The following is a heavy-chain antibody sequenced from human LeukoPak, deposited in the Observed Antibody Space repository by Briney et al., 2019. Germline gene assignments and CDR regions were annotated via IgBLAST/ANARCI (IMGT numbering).Heavy chain of an antibody. V-gene: IGHV1-69*01. CDR3: AREGYCSSTSCSLGY. Sequence: ASVKVSCKASGGTFSGYAISWVRQAPGQGLEWMGGIIPIFGTANNAQKFQGRVTITADESTSTAYMELSSLRSEDTAVYYCAREGYCSSTSCSLGYWGQGTLVTVSS. J-gene: IGHJ4*02. CDR1: GGTFSGYA. D-gene: IGHD2-2*01. CDR2: IIPIFGTA.